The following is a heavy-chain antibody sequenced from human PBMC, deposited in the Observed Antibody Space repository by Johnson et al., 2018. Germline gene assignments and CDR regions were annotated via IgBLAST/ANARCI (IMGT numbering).Heavy chain of an antibody. CDR3: AKDIGDIVVVPAAICYMEV. V-gene: IGHV3-30*18. Sequence: QVQLVESGGGVVQPGRSLRLSCAASGFTFSSYGMHWVRQAPGKGLEWVAVISYDGSNKYYADSVKGRFTISRDNSKKTLYLQMNSLRAEDTAGYYCAKDIGDIVVVPAAICYMEVWGKGTTVTVSS. J-gene: IGHJ6*03. D-gene: IGHD2-2*01. CDR1: GFTFSSYG. CDR2: ISYDGSNK.